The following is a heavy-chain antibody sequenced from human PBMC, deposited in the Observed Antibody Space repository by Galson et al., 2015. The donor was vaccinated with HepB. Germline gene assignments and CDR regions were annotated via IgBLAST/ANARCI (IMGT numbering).Heavy chain of an antibody. Sequence: SLRLSCAASGFTFSHAWMNWVRQAPGKGLEWVGRIKSKTDGGTTDYAAPVKGRFTISRDDSKNTLYLQMNSLKTEDTAVYYCARSYPPQHVAGPLDAFDIWGQGTMVTVSS. J-gene: IGHJ3*02. D-gene: IGHD6-19*01. V-gene: IGHV3-15*07. CDR3: ARSYPPQHVAGPLDAFDI. CDR1: GFTFSHAW. CDR2: IKSKTDGGTT.